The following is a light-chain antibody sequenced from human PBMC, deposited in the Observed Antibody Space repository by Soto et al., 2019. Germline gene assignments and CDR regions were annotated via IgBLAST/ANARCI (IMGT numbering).Light chain of an antibody. J-gene: IGLJ3*02. CDR1: SSDVGGYKY. Sequence: QSALTQPASVSGSPGQSITITCTGTSSDVGGYKYVSWYQQYPGKAPKLMIFEVSNRPSGVSNRFSGSKSGNTASLTISGLQAEDEADYYCSSYTSSRTGVFGGGTKLTVL. CDR2: EVS. CDR3: SSYTSSRTGV. V-gene: IGLV2-14*01.